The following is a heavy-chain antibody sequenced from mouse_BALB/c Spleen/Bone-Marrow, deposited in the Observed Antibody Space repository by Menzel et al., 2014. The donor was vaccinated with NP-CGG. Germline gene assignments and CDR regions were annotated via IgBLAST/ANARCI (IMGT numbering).Heavy chain of an antibody. V-gene: IGHV5-6-4*01. Sequence: EVMLVESGGGLVKPGGSLKLSCAASGFTFSSYSMSWVRQTPEKRLEWVATISSGGHYTYYPDSVKGRFTISRDNAKNTLYLQMSSLKSEDTAMYYCSKDGGYDYSYYFDYWGQGTTLTASS. CDR1: GFTFSSYS. CDR3: SKDGGYDYSYYFDY. J-gene: IGHJ2*01. D-gene: IGHD2-4*01. CDR2: ISSGGHYT.